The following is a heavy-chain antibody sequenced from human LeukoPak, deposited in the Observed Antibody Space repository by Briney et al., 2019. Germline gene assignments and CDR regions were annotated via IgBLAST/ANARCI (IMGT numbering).Heavy chain of an antibody. CDR2: ISHSGST. CDR1: DYPISRGNY. J-gene: IGHJ4*02. V-gene: IGHV4-38-2*01. D-gene: IGHD3-22*01. Sequence: SETLSLTCAVSDYPISRGNYWGWIRQPPGKGLEWIASISHSGSTYSNPSLESRVTISVDTSKDQFSLKLSSVTAADTAVYYCARGYYDGSGYYWNYFDYWGQGTLVTVSS. CDR3: ARGYYDGSGYYWNYFDY.